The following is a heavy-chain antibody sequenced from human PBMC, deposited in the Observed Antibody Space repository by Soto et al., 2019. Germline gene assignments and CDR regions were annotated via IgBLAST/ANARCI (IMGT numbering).Heavy chain of an antibody. V-gene: IGHV3-23*01. CDR2: ISGSGGST. CDR1: GLTFSDYY. D-gene: IGHD3-22*01. J-gene: IGHJ4*02. CDR3: AKGYYYDSSGY. Sequence: GGSLRLSCAASGLTFSDYYMSWIRQAPGKGLEWVSAISGSGGSTYYADSVKGRFTISRDNSKNTLYLQMNSLRAEDTAVYYCAKGYYYDSSGYWGQGTLVTVSS.